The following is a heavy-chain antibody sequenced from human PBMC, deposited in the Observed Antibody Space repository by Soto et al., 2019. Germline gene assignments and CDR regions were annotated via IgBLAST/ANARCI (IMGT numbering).Heavy chain of an antibody. J-gene: IGHJ4*02. V-gene: IGHV4-59*01. CDR1: GGSISSYY. Sequence: SETLSLTCTVSGGSISSYYWSWIRQPPGKGLEWIGYIYYSGSTNYNPSLKSRVTISVDTSKNQFSLKLSSVTAADTAVYYCARGSHSSSWYSHDYWGQGTLVTVPS. D-gene: IGHD6-13*01. CDR3: ARGSHSSSWYSHDY. CDR2: IYYSGST.